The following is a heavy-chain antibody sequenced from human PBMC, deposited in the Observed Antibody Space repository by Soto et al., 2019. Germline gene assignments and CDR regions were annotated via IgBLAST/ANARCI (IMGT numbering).Heavy chain of an antibody. CDR1: GGSISSGGYY. CDR2: IDYSGST. Sequence: QVQLQESGPGLVKPSQTLSLTCTVSGGSISSGGYYWSWIRQHPGKGLVLIGYIDYSGSTYYNPSLKSRVTISVDTSKNQFSLKLSSVTAADTAVYYCASTLRYYMTAAGSFDYWGQGTLVTVSS. D-gene: IGHD6-13*01. V-gene: IGHV4-31*03. CDR3: ASTLRYYMTAAGSFDY. J-gene: IGHJ4*02.